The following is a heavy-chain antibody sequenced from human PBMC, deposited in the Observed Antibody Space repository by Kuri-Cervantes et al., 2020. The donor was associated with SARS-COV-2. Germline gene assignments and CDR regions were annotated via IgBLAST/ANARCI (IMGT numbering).Heavy chain of an antibody. Sequence: SETLSLTCTVSGGSISSGDYYWSWIRQPPGKGLEWIGYIYYSGSTNYNPSLKSRVTISVDTSKNQFSLKLSSVTAADTAVYYCARDGWSGSNGAFDIWGQGTMVTVSS. CDR3: ARDGWSGSNGAFDI. V-gene: IGHV4-61*08. CDR2: IYYSGST. CDR1: GGSISSGDYY. D-gene: IGHD1-26*01. J-gene: IGHJ3*02.